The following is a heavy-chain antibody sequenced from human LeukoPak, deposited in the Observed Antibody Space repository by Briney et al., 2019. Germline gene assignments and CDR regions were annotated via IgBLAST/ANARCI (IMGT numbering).Heavy chain of an antibody. CDR2: LSGAGLRT. CDR1: GFTFKSFA. D-gene: IGHD5-12*01. V-gene: IGHV3-23*01. J-gene: IGHJ3*02. CDR3: AKDPPSVVANAFHI. Sequence: GGSLRLSCAASGFTFKSFAMTWVRQAPGKGLEWVSSLSGAGLRTYYADSVKGRFTISRDNSKNTLYLEMDSLRADDTAVYSCAKDPPSVVANAFHIWGQGTMVTVSS.